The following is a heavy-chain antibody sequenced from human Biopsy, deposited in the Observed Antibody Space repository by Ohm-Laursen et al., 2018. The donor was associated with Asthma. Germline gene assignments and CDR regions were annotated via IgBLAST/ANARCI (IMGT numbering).Heavy chain of an antibody. J-gene: IGHJ6*02. CDR3: ARVASYGDLYFGIDV. D-gene: IGHD4-17*01. CDR1: GAYIGSRDHH. Sequence: QTLSLTCTVGGAYIGSRDHHWSWIRQSPGTGLEWIGFAFWSGTTHYNRSLERRLSISIDTTRNEFSMTLRSVTAADMAVYFCARVASYGDLYFGIDVWGPGTTVSVS. CDR2: AFWSGTT. V-gene: IGHV4-30-4*08.